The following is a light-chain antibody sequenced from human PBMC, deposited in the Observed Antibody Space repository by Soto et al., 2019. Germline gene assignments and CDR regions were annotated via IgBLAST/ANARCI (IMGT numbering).Light chain of an antibody. CDR2: AAS. V-gene: IGKV1-27*01. Sequence: DIQMTQSPSSLSASVGDRVTITCRASQGISNYLAWYQQKPGKVPKILISAASTLQSGVPSRFSGSGAGTHFTLTISSLQPEDGATYYCQKYNSAPLTFGGGTKVEIK. J-gene: IGKJ4*01. CDR1: QGISNY. CDR3: QKYNSAPLT.